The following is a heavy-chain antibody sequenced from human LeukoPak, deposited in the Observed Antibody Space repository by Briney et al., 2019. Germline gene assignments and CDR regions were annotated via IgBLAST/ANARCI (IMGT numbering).Heavy chain of an antibody. D-gene: IGHD2-2*01. CDR2: IDQGGST. Sequence: SETLSLTCAVYGRSFSGYYWNWIRQSPNKGLEWIGEIDQGGSTNYNPSLKSRVIISVDKSKNQFSLRLTSVTAADTAVYYCARSPTKRVPEDYWGQGTLVTVSS. V-gene: IGHV4-34*01. J-gene: IGHJ4*02. CDR1: GRSFSGYY. CDR3: ARSPTKRVPEDY.